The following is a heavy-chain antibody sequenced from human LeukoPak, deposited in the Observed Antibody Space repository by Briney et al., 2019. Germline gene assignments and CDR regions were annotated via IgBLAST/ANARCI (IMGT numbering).Heavy chain of an antibody. CDR2: IYYSGST. Sequence: PSETLSLTCTVSGGSISSSSYYWGWIRQPPGKGLEWIGSIYYSGSTYYNPSLKSRVTISVDTSKNQFSLKLSSVTAADTAVYYCASLWFGELLPSGVNYYGMDVWGQGTTVTVSS. CDR1: GGSISSSSYY. V-gene: IGHV4-39*01. D-gene: IGHD3-10*01. CDR3: ASLWFGELLPSGVNYYGMDV. J-gene: IGHJ6*02.